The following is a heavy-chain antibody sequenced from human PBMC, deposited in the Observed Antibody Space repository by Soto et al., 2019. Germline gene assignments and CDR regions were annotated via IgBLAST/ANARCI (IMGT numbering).Heavy chain of an antibody. Sequence: GGSLRLSCAASGFTFSIYGMHWVRQAPGKGLEWVAVIWYDGSNKYYADSVKGRFTISRDNSKNTLYLQMNSLRAEDTAVYYCARGYYYDSSGYSPPNYWGQGTLVTVS. CDR1: GFTFSIYG. CDR2: IWYDGSNK. V-gene: IGHV3-33*01. CDR3: ARGYYYDSSGYSPPNY. D-gene: IGHD3-22*01. J-gene: IGHJ4*02.